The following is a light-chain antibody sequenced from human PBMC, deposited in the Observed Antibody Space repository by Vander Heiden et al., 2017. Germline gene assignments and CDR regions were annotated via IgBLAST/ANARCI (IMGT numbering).Light chain of an antibody. V-gene: IGLV2-14*01. J-gene: IGLJ3*02. CDR2: EVS. CDR1: GGDTGTYNS. Sequence: QSALTQPASVSGSPGQSITIPCGGIGGDTGTYNSVSWYQQHPGKAPKLIIFEVSHRPSGVSDRFSASKSVNTASLTISGLQSEDEADYYCSSHTGSTTPVFGGGTKLTVL. CDR3: SSHTGSTTPV.